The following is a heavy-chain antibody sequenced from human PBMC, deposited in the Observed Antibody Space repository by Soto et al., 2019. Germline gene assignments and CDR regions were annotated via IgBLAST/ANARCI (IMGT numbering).Heavy chain of an antibody. CDR2: IYYSGST. V-gene: IGHV4-31*03. CDR3: ARVNRAPTSNVFWSGYSPRAVGFDP. Sequence: SSETLSLTCTLSGGSISSGGYYRSWIRQHPGKVLEWIGYIYYSGSTYYNPSLKSRVTISVDTSKNQFSLKLSSVSAADTAVYYCARVNRAPTSNVFWSGYSPRAVGFDPWGQGTLVTVSS. J-gene: IGHJ5*02. D-gene: IGHD3-3*01. CDR1: GGSISSGGYY.